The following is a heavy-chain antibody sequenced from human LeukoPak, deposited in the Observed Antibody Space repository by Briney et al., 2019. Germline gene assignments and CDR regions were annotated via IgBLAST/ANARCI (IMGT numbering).Heavy chain of an antibody. CDR1: GNSISSGDYY. Sequence: SETLSLTCTVSGNSISSGDYYWSWIRQPAGKGLEWIGRIYTSGSTNYNPSLKSRVTISGDTSKNQFSLRLSSVTAADTAVYYCARASYSYDISGWVPFDYWGQGTLVTVSS. CDR2: IYTSGST. CDR3: ARASYSYDISGWVPFDY. V-gene: IGHV4-61*02. J-gene: IGHJ4*02. D-gene: IGHD3-22*01.